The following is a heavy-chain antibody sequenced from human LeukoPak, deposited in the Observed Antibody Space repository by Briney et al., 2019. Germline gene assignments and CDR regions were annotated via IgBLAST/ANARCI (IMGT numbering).Heavy chain of an antibody. CDR3: ARSLLPYFDY. CDR2: ISDSGSTI. D-gene: IGHD2/OR15-2a*01. V-gene: IGHV3-48*03. J-gene: IGHJ4*02. Sequence: PGGSLRLSCAAPGFTFSNYEMNWVRQAPGKGLEWVSYISDSGSTIFYADSVKGRFTISRDNDKKSLYLQMNSLRAEDTAVYYCARSLLPYFDYWGQGTLVTVSS. CDR1: GFTFSNYE.